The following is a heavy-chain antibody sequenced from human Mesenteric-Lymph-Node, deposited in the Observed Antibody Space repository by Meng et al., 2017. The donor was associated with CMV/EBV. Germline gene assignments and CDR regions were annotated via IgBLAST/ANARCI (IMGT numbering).Heavy chain of an antibody. CDR1: GFTFGDYG. D-gene: IGHD2-2*02. CDR2: IYSGGST. CDR3: AREGCSSTSCYTTYFDY. V-gene: IGHV3-53*01. J-gene: IGHJ4*02. Sequence: GESLKTSCAASGFTFGDYGMHWVRQAPGKGLEWVSVIYSGGSTYYEDSVKGRFTISRENSKNTLYLQMNSLRAEDTAVYYCAREGCSSTSCYTTYFDYWGQGTLVTVSS.